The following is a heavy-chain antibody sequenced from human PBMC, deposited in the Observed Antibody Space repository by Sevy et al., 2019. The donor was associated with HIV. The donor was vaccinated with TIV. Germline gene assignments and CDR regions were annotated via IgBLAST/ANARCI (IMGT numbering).Heavy chain of an antibody. CDR2: MTSSGSCI. J-gene: IGHJ4*02. D-gene: IGHD2-15*01. CDR1: GFTFCTST. Sequence: GGSLRLSCAASGFTFCTSTMNWVRQAPGKGLEWVSLMTSSGSCILYAGSVKGRFTIFRDNAKNSVFLQMNSLRVEDTAVYYCVRDGWNYWGQGTLVTVSS. CDR3: VRDGWNY. V-gene: IGHV3-21*01.